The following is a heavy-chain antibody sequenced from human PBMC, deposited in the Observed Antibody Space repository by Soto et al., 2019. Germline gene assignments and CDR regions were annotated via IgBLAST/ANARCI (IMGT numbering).Heavy chain of an antibody. J-gene: IGHJ4*02. CDR3: AKALVGEVGATDY. D-gene: IGHD1-26*01. V-gene: IGHV3-23*01. CDR2: ITRTDST. Sequence: PGGSLRLSRTASGFTFSNYAMSWVRQAPGKGLEWVSAITRTDSTYYADSVKGRFTISRDNSRNTLYLQMNSLGAEDAALYYCAKALVGEVGATDYWGQGTLVTVSS. CDR1: GFTFSNYA.